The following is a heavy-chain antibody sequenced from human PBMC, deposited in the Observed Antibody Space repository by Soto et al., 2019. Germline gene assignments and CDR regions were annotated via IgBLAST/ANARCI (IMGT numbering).Heavy chain of an antibody. V-gene: IGHV4-61*01. D-gene: IGHD5-12*01. CDR2: IYSSGST. J-gene: IGHJ4*02. CDR3: ARDSLALFDS. CDR1: EGSVSSGSYY. Sequence: SETLSLTCTVSEGSVSSGSYYWTWMRQPPGKGLEWIGYIYSSGSTLYNPSLKSRVIISADTSMNQFSLKLSSVTAADTAVYYCARDSLALFDSWGQGTLVTVSS.